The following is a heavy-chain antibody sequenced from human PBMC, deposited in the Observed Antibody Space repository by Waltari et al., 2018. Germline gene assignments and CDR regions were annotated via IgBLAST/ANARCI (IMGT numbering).Heavy chain of an antibody. CDR3: LLCSEVTAATGFYDY. CDR1: GFIFSTYW. D-gene: IGHD2-2*01. Sequence: EVQLVESGGGLVQPGGSLRLSCVASGFIFSTYWMDWVRQAPGKGLVWVSRINSDGSSTTYADSVKGQFTISRDNTKNSLYLQMNSLRAEDTAVYYCLLCSEVTAATGFYDYWGQGSLVTVSS. V-gene: IGHV3-74*01. CDR2: INSDGSST. J-gene: IGHJ4*02.